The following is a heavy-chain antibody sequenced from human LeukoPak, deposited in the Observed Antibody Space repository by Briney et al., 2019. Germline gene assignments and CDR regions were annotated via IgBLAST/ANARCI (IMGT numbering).Heavy chain of an antibody. CDR2: INPDGITT. Sequence: GGSLRLSCAASGFTFSTYWMHWVRQAPGKGLEWASRINPDGITTTCADPVKGRFTISRDNAKNTLFLQMNSLRAEDTAVYYCARDYYYGMDVWGQGTTITVSS. CDR3: ARDYYYGMDV. V-gene: IGHV3-74*01. J-gene: IGHJ6*02. CDR1: GFTFSTYW.